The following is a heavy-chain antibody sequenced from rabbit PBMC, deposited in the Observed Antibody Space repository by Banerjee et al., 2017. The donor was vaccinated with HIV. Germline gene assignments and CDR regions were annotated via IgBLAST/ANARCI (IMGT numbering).Heavy chain of an antibody. CDR3: GRGGWVGYGYGTYFTL. D-gene: IGHD6-1*01. CDR1: GFSFSNNYL. V-gene: IGHV1S45*01. CDR2: IYAGSSVGT. Sequence: QEQLVESGGDLVQPGASLTLTCTASGFSFSNNYLMCWVRQAPGKGLEWIGCIYAGSSVGTYYASWAKGRFTISKTSSTTVTLQMTGLTAADTATYFCGRGGWVGYGYGTYFTLWGPGTLVTVS. J-gene: IGHJ4*01.